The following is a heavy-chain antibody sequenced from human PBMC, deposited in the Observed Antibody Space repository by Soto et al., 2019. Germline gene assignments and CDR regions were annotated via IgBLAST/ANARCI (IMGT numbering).Heavy chain of an antibody. Sequence: EVQLLESGGGLVQPGGSLRLSCAASGFTFSSYAMSWVRQAPGKGLEWVSAISGSGGSTYYADSVKGRFTISRDNPKNTLYLQMNSLRAEDTAVYYCAKGDSWYYGSGSYYFLAYWGQGTLVTVSS. CDR2: ISGSGGST. CDR3: AKGDSWYYGSGSYYFLAY. D-gene: IGHD3-10*01. V-gene: IGHV3-23*01. J-gene: IGHJ4*02. CDR1: GFTFSSYA.